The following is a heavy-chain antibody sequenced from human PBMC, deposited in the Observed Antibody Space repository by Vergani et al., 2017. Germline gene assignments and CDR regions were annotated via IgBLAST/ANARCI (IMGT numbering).Heavy chain of an antibody. D-gene: IGHD3-10*01. CDR3: ARSVVRGVIPNDD. V-gene: IGHV3-30-3*01. J-gene: IGHJ4*02. Sequence: QVQLVESGGGVVQPGRPLRLSCAASGFPFSSYAMHWVRQAHGKGLEWVAVISYDGSNKYYADSVKGRFTISRDTSKNTLYLQRNSLRAEDTAVYYCARSVVRGVIPNDDWGQGTLVTVSS. CDR2: ISYDGSNK. CDR1: GFPFSSYA.